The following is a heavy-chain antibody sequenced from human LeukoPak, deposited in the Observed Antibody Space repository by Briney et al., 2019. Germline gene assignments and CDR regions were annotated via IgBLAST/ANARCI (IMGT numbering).Heavy chain of an antibody. Sequence: GASVKVSCKASGYTFTGYYMHWVRQAPGQGLEWMGWVNPNSGGTNYAQKFQGRATMTRDTSISTAYMELSRLRSDDTAVYYCARRHGRCSDGSCYYPDYWGQGTLVTVSS. CDR2: VNPNSGGT. J-gene: IGHJ4*02. CDR1: GYTFTGYY. CDR3: ARRHGRCSDGSCYYPDY. V-gene: IGHV1-2*02. D-gene: IGHD2-15*01.